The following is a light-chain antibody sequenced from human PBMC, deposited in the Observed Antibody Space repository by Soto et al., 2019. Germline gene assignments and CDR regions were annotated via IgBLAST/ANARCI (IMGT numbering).Light chain of an antibody. CDR1: QSVSGY. CDR3: QQRSNWPST. Sequence: EIVLTQSPAPLSLSPWNRATLSCRARQSVSGYFAWYQQKPGQAPRLLIYDASSRAAGIPAMFSGSGSGTDFTLTITSLEPAYFAVYYSQQRSNWPSTFGGGTKVEI. CDR2: DAS. J-gene: IGKJ4*01. V-gene: IGKV3-11*01.